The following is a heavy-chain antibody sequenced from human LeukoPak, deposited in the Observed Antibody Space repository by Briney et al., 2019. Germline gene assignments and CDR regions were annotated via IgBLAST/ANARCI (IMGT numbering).Heavy chain of an antibody. CDR3: ARGGGDGAFDI. Sequence: GGSLRLSCAASGFTFSSYGMHWVRQAPGKGLEWVAFIRYDGNNKYYADSVKGRFTISRDNSKNTLYLQMNSLRAEDTAVYYCARGGGDGAFDIWGQGTMVTVSS. CDR2: IRYDGNNK. D-gene: IGHD3-16*01. V-gene: IGHV3-30*02. J-gene: IGHJ3*02. CDR1: GFTFSSYG.